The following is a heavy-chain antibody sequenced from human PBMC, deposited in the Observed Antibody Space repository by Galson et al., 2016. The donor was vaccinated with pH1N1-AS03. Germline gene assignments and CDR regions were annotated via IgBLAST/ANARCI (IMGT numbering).Heavy chain of an antibody. CDR3: AKDRNDYRLHYVSGLDV. J-gene: IGHJ6*02. Sequence: SLRLSCATSGFTFTDFAVSWVRQAPGRGLEWVSATSSSGGSTYYAESVKGRFTISRDYSKNTVDLKMNSLRAEDTAVYYCAKDRNDYRLHYVSGLDVWGQGTTVIVSS. CDR1: GFTFTDFA. V-gene: IGHV3-23*01. D-gene: IGHD1-1*01. CDR2: TSSSGGST.